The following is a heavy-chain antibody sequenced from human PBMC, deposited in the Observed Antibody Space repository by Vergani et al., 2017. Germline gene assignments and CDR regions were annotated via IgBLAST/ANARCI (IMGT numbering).Heavy chain of an antibody. J-gene: IGHJ4*02. CDR2: IYYSGST. CDR1: GGSISSSSYY. CDR3: ARRDYDFWGGYYSPPDY. Sequence: QLQLQESGPGLVKPSETLSLTCTVSGGSISSSSYYWGWIRQPPGKGLEWIGSIYYSGSTYYNPSLKSRVTISVDTSKNQFSLKLSSVTAADTAVSYCARRDYDFWGGYYSPPDYWGQGTLVTVSS. V-gene: IGHV4-39*01. D-gene: IGHD3-3*01.